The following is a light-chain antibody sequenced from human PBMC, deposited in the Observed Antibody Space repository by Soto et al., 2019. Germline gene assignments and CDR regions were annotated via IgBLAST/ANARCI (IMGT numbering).Light chain of an antibody. CDR2: KAS. V-gene: IGKV1-5*03. J-gene: IGKJ1*01. Sequence: DIQMTQSPSTLSASVGDRVTITCRASQSISSWLAWYHQKPGKAPKLLIYKASNLESGVPSRFSGSGSGTEFTLTISGLQPDDFATYYCQQYNGTFGQGTRVEIK. CDR1: QSISSW. CDR3: QQYNGT.